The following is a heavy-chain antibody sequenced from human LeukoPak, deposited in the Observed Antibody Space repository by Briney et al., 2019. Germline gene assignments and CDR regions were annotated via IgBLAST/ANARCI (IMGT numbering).Heavy chain of an antibody. CDR1: GGSSSNYY. Sequence: SETLSLTCTVSGGSSSNYYWSWIRQPAGKGLEWIGRIYTSGGTNYNPSLKSRVTMSVDTSKNQFSLKLSSVTAADTAVYYCARAKDNYRGNDAFDIWGQGTMVTVSS. CDR2: IYTSGGT. CDR3: ARAKDNYRGNDAFDI. V-gene: IGHV4-4*07. J-gene: IGHJ3*02. D-gene: IGHD4/OR15-4a*01.